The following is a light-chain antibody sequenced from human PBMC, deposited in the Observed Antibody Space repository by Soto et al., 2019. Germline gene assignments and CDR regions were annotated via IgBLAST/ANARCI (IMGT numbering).Light chain of an antibody. J-gene: IGKJ1*01. CDR3: KEYGSSRT. Sequence: EIVLTQSPGTLSLSPGERATLSCRASQSVSSTYLVWYQQKPGQAPRLLMYGASSRATGIPDRFSGSGSGTDFTLTISRLEPEDFAVYYCKEYGSSRTFGQGTKVDIK. V-gene: IGKV3-20*01. CDR2: GAS. CDR1: QSVSSTY.